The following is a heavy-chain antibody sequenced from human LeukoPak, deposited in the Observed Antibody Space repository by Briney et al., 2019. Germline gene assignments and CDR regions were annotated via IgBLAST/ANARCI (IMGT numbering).Heavy chain of an antibody. CDR3: AKDQVQWLVGWFDP. Sequence: GGSLRLSCAASGFTFSSYAMSWVRQAPGKGLEWVSAISGSGGSTYYADSVKGRFTISRDNSKSTLYLQMNSLRAEDTAVYYCAKDQVQWLVGWFDPWGQGTLVTVSS. D-gene: IGHD6-19*01. CDR1: GFTFSSYA. V-gene: IGHV3-23*01. J-gene: IGHJ5*02. CDR2: ISGSGGST.